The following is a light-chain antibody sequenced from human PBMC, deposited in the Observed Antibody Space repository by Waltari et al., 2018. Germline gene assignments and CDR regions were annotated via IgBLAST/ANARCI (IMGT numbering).Light chain of an antibody. J-gene: IGLJ2*01. V-gene: IGLV2-14*01. CDR3: SSYTSSGVV. CDR1: GRAVGGYAY. CDR2: DVY. Sequence: QSALTQPASVSGSPGQAIIISCTGTGRAVGGYAYVSWYQQYPGKAPRLIIYDVYNRPSGVSNRFSGSKSDNTASLTISGLQAEDESVYYCSSYTSSGVVFGGGTKLTVL.